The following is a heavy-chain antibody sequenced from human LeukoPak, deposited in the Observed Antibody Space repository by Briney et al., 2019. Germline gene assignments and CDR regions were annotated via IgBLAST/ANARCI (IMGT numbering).Heavy chain of an antibody. CDR2: ISSSSSTI. J-gene: IGHJ6*03. Sequence: PGGSLRLSCAASGFTFKTYGMNWVRQAPGKGLEWVSYISSSSSTISYADSVKGRFTISRDNAKNSLYLQMSSLRAEDTAVYYCARAGLGYSYGTGYYYYMDVWGKGTTVTVSS. D-gene: IGHD5-18*01. CDR3: ARAGLGYSYGTGYYYYMDV. CDR1: GFTFKTYG. V-gene: IGHV3-48*04.